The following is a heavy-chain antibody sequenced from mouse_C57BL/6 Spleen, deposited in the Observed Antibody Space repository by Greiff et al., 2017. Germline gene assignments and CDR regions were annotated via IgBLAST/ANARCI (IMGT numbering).Heavy chain of an antibody. V-gene: IGHV1-39*01. Sequence: LEESGPELVKPGASVKISCKASGYSFTDYNMNWVKQSNGKSLEWIGVINPNYGTTSYNQKFKGKATLTVDQSSSTAYMQLNSLTSEDSAVYYCARSRTAQAPYYYAMDYWGQGTSVTVSS. J-gene: IGHJ4*01. CDR1: GYSFTDYN. CDR3: ARSRTAQAPYYYAMDY. D-gene: IGHD3-2*02. CDR2: INPNYGTT.